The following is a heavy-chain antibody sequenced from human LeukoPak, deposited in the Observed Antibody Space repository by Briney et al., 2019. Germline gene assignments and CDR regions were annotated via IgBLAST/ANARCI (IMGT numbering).Heavy chain of an antibody. CDR1: GGSISSYY. J-gene: IGHJ4*02. CDR2: IYYSGST. Sequence: PSETLSLTCTVSGGSISSYYWSWIRQPPGKGLEWIGYIYYSGSTNYNPSLKSRVTISVDTSKNQFSLKLSSVTAADTAVYYCASGGSSWGGYFDYWGQGTLVTVSS. CDR3: ASGGSSWGGYFDY. D-gene: IGHD6-13*01. V-gene: IGHV4-59*01.